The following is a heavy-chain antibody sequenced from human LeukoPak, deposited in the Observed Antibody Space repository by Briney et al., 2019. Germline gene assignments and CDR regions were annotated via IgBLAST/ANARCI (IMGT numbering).Heavy chain of an antibody. D-gene: IGHD5-24*01. V-gene: IGHV3-23*01. CDR2: ISGSGVTT. J-gene: IGHJ4*02. CDR3: ARDRAGKDGYNYYFDY. Sequence: GGSLRLSCVASGFTFSSYAMSWVRQAPGKGLEWVSAISGSGVTTHYAGSVKGRFTISRDNSKNTLYLQMNSLRAEDTAVYYCARDRAGKDGYNYYFDYWGQGTLVTVSS. CDR1: GFTFSSYA.